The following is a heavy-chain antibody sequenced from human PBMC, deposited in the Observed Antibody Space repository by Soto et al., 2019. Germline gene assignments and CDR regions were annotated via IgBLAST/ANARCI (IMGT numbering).Heavy chain of an antibody. V-gene: IGHV3-30*18. CDR1: GFTFSGYG. J-gene: IGHJ6*02. CDR2: ISYDGSNK. D-gene: IGHD3-3*01. CDR3: AKKDPYVGDYYDFWSGYFGMDV. Sequence: GSLRLCCAASGFTFSGYGMPWVRQAPGKGLEWVAVISYDGSNKYYADSVKGRFTISRDNSKNTLYLQMNSLRAEDTAVYYCAKKDPYVGDYYDFWSGYFGMDVWGQGTTVTVSS.